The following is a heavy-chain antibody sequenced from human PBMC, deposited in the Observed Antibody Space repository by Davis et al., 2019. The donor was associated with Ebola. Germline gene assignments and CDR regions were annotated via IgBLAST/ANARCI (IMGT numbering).Heavy chain of an antibody. Sequence: MPSETLSLTCTVSGGSISSDDYYWSWIRQPPGKGLEWIGHTHYSGSTYYNPSLKSRVTIAVDTSKNQFSLKLSSLTAADTAVYFCARGRGVVVAASRWYYGMDVWGQGTTVTVSS. J-gene: IGHJ6*02. CDR2: THYSGST. CDR1: GGSISSDDYY. CDR3: ARGRGVVVAASRWYYGMDV. D-gene: IGHD2-15*01. V-gene: IGHV4-30-4*02.